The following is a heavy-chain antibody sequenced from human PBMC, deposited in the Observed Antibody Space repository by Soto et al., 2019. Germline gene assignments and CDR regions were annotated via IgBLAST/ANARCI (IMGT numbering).Heavy chain of an antibody. V-gene: IGHV4-59*01. CDR3: ARTIGQQLAFFDY. CDR1: GGSISSYY. Sequence: SETLSLTCTVSGGSISSYYWSWIRQPPGKGLEWIGYIYYSGSTNYNPSLKSRVTISVDTSKNQFSLRLSSVTAADTAVYYCARTIGQQLAFFDYWGQGTLVTVSS. D-gene: IGHD6-6*01. CDR2: IYYSGST. J-gene: IGHJ4*02.